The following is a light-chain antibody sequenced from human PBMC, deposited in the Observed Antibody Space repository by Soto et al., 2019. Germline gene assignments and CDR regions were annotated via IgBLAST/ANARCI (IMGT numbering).Light chain of an antibody. CDR3: QSYDSSLSEDVV. CDR1: SSNIGAGYD. V-gene: IGLV1-40*01. CDR2: GNS. J-gene: IGLJ2*01. Sequence: QSVPTQPPSVSGAPGQRVTISCTGSSSNIGAGYDVHWYQQLPGTAPKLLIYGNSNRPSGVPDRFSGSKSGTSASLAITGLQAEDEADYYCQSYDSSLSEDVVFGGGTKLTVL.